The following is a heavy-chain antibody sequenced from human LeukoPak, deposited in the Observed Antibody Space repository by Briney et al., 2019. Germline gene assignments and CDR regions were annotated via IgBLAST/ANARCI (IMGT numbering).Heavy chain of an antibody. V-gene: IGHV3-64*01. CDR1: GFTFSSYA. J-gene: IGHJ6*03. Sequence: TGGSLRLSCAASGFTFSSYAMHWVRQAPGKGLEYVSAISSNGGSTYYANSVKGRFTISRDNSKNTLYLQMGSLRAEDMAVYYCARDVGTDDYYYCYMDVWGKGTTVTVSS. D-gene: IGHD1-1*01. CDR2: ISSNGGST. CDR3: ARDVGTDDYYYCYMDV.